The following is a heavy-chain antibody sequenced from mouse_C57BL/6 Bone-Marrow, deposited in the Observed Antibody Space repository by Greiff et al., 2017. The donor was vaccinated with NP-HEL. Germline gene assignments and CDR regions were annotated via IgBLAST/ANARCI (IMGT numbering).Heavy chain of an antibody. CDR3: ARASLWLRREGWYFDV. CDR1: GYTFTSYW. V-gene: IGHV1-53*01. Sequence: QVQLQQPGTELVKPGASVKLSCKASGYTFTSYWMHWVKQRPGQGLEWIGNINPSNGGTNYNEKFKSKATLTVDESSSTAYMQLSSLTSEDSAVYYCARASLWLRREGWYFDVWGTGTTVTVSS. D-gene: IGHD2-2*01. CDR2: INPSNGGT. J-gene: IGHJ1*03.